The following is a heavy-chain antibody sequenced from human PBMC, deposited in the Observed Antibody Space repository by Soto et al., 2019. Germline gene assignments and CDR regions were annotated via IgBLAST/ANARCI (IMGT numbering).Heavy chain of an antibody. CDR2: ISSSSYI. Sequence: PGGSLRVSCAASGCTFSSYSMNWVRQAPGKRLEWVSSISSSSYIYYADSVKGRFTISRDNAKNSLYLQMNSLRAEDTAVYYCARDRREPNLIVTVTTAAFDIWGQGTMVTVSS. J-gene: IGHJ3*02. CDR3: ARDRREPNLIVTVTTAAFDI. V-gene: IGHV3-21*01. D-gene: IGHD4-17*01. CDR1: GCTFSSYS.